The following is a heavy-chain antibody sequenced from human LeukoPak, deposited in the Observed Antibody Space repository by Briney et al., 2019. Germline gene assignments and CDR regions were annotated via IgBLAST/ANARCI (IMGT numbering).Heavy chain of an antibody. CDR1: GYTFTSYA. V-gene: IGHV7-4-1*02. CDR2: INTNTGNP. Sequence: ASVKVSCKASGYTFTSYAMNWVRQAPGQGLEWMGWINTNTGNPTYAQGFTGRFVFSLDTSVSTAYLQISSLKAEDTAVYYCAGEGQQLVTDYWGREPWSPSPQ. D-gene: IGHD6-13*01. J-gene: IGHJ4*02. CDR3: AGEGQQLVTDY.